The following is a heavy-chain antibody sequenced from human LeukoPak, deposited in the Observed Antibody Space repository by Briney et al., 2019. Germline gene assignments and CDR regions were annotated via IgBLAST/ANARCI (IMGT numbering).Heavy chain of an antibody. J-gene: IGHJ1*01. Sequence: GGSLRLSCAASGVTLNNAWMSWVRQAPGKGLEWLGRIKRETDGGTIDYAAPVKGRFTISRDDSRNTLYLQMDSLKIEDKAVYYCTTDRYYDNSELQFQHWGQGTLVTVPS. CDR1: GVTLNNAW. CDR2: IKRETDGGTI. D-gene: IGHD3-22*01. V-gene: IGHV3-15*01. CDR3: TTDRYYDNSELQFQH.